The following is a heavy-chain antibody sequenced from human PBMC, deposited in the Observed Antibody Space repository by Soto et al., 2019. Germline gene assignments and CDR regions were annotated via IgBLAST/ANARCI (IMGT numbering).Heavy chain of an antibody. D-gene: IGHD2-21*01. CDR2: INPNSGGT. V-gene: IGHV1-2*04. Sequence: ASVKVSCKASGYTFTGYYMHWVRQAPGQGLEWMGWINPNSGGTNYAQKFQGWVTMTRDTSISTAYMELSRLRSDDTAVYYCARAPTLAYCGGDCQFPDFDYWGQGTLVTVSS. CDR1: GYTFTGYY. J-gene: IGHJ4*02. CDR3: ARAPTLAYCGGDCQFPDFDY.